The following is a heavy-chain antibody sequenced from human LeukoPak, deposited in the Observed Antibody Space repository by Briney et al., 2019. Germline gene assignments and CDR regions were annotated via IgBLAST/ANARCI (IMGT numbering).Heavy chain of an antibody. J-gene: IGHJ3*02. Sequence: SETLSLTCAVYGGSFSGYYWSWIRQPPGKGLEWIGEINHSGSTNYNPSLKSRVTISVDTSKNQFSLKLSSVTAADTAVYYCASSFYYYDSSGPRFAFDIWGQGTMVTVSS. D-gene: IGHD3-22*01. V-gene: IGHV4-34*01. CDR2: INHSGST. CDR1: GGSFSGYY. CDR3: ASSFYYYDSSGPRFAFDI.